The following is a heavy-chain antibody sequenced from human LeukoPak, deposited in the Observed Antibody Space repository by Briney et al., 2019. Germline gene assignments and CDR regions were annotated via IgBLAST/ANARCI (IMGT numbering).Heavy chain of an antibody. CDR3: ARVGGGTSGWYGLLDY. Sequence: SETLSLTCTASGGSFSSYYWSWLRQPPGKGLEWIGYIYYSGNTNYNPSLTNRCTISLNTSKNQFSQKLRSVTAADTAVYYCARVGGGTSGWYGLLDYWGQGTLVTVSS. CDR2: IYYSGNT. V-gene: IGHV4-59*01. CDR1: GGSFSSYY. D-gene: IGHD6-19*01. J-gene: IGHJ4*02.